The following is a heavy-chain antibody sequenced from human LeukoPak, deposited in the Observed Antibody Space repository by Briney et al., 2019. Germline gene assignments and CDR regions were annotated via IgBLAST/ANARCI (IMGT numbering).Heavy chain of an antibody. V-gene: IGHV1-18*01. J-gene: IGHJ5*02. CDR1: GYTFTSYG. Sequence: ASVKVSCKASGYTFTSYGISWVRQAPGQGLEWMGWISAYNGNTNYAQKLQGRVTMTTDTSTSTAYMELRSLRSDDTALYYCAREGPRIGINWFDPWGQGTLDPVSS. D-gene: IGHD2/OR15-2a*01. CDR2: ISAYNGNT. CDR3: AREGPRIGINWFDP.